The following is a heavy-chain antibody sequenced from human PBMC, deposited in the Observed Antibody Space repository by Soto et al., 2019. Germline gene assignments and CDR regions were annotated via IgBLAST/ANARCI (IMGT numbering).Heavy chain of an antibody. CDR2: MNPNTGNS. Sequence: VQLVQSGAEVRKPGASVKVSCEASGYTFTSYDIYWVRQATGQGLEWMGWMNPNTGNSGYAQKFQGRVTMTSDTSISTAHMELSSLRSEDTAVYYCARRAETNGWNGFGADKYYFDFWGQGTLVTVSS. CDR1: GYTFTSYD. V-gene: IGHV1-8*01. J-gene: IGHJ4*02. CDR3: ARRAETNGWNGFGADKYYFDF. D-gene: IGHD1-1*01.